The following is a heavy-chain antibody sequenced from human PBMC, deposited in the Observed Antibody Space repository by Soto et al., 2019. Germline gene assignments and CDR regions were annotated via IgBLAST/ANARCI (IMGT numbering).Heavy chain of an antibody. J-gene: IGHJ3*02. CDR1: GYSFTSYL. V-gene: IGHV5-51*01. CDR2: IYPGDSDN. CDR3: ASVSAYAAWGNDFDI. Sequence: GESRKISCQGSGYSFTSYLIGWVRQMPGKGLELMGIIYPGDSDNRYSPSFQGQVTISADKSIRTAYLQWSSLKASDTAMYYCASVSAYAAWGNDFDIWGQGTMVTVS. D-gene: IGHD3-16*01.